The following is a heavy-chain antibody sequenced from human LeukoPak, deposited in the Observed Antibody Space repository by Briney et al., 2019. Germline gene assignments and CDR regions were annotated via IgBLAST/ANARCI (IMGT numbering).Heavy chain of an antibody. V-gene: IGHV3-30*18. CDR2: ISYDGSNK. Sequence: GGSLRLSCAASGFTFTSYAMHWVRQAPGKGLEWVAVISYDGSNKYYADSVKGRFTISRDNSKNTLYLQMNSLRAEDTAVYYCAKNWPGEMATTFDYWGQGTLVTVSS. CDR3: AKNWPGEMATTFDY. D-gene: IGHD5-24*01. J-gene: IGHJ4*02. CDR1: GFTFTSYA.